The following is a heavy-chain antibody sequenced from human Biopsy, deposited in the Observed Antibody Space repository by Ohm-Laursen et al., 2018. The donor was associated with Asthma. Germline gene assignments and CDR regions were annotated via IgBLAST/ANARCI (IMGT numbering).Heavy chain of an antibody. CDR1: GGSIRSHD. V-gene: IGHV4-59*11. CDR3: SRLADCSGGACNSYGWFDP. J-gene: IGHJ5*02. CDR2: VSHTGST. Sequence: TLSLTCTVSGGSIRSHDWIWIRLPPGKGLEYIGDVSHTGSTNYNPSLKSRVTMSLDTSKYQFSLRLTSVTPADTAVYYCSRLADCSGGACNSYGWFDPWGHGTRVTVSS. D-gene: IGHD2-15*01.